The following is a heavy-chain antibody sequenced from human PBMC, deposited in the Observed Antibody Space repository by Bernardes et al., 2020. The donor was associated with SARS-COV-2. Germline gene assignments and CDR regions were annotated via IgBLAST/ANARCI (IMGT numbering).Heavy chain of an antibody. V-gene: IGHV3-21*01. CDR3: ARDSYDSSGYYFNFDY. J-gene: IGHJ4*02. Sequence: GSLRLSCAASGFTFSSYSMNWVRQAPGKGLEWVSSISSSSSYIYYADSVKGRFTISRDNAKNSLYLQMNSLRAEDTAVYYCARDSYDSSGYYFNFDYWGQGTLVTVSS. D-gene: IGHD3-22*01. CDR1: GFTFSSYS. CDR2: ISSSSSYI.